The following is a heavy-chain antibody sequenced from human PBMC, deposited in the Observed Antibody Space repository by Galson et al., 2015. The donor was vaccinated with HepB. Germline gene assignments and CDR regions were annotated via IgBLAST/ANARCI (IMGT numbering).Heavy chain of an antibody. Sequence: SVKVSCKASGHTFTGYYMHWVRQAPGQGLEWMGWINPHSGGTKYSQNFQGRVTMTRDTSINTVYMELSRLRADDTAVYYCSTGNWGVLEYWGQGTLVTVSS. CDR3: STGNWGVLEY. CDR2: INPHSGGT. D-gene: IGHD7-27*01. V-gene: IGHV1-2*02. CDR1: GHTFTGYY. J-gene: IGHJ4*02.